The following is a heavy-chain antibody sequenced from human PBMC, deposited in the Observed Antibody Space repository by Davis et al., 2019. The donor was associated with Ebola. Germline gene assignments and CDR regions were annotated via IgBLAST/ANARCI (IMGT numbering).Heavy chain of an antibody. Sequence: PGGSLRLSCAASGFIFSNYGMHWVRQAPGKGLEWVAVISYDGSNKYYADFVKGRFTISRDNSENTLDLQMNSLRAEDTAVYYCAKEDRDYDFWSGYYKAEYFQYWGQGTLVTVSS. CDR3: AKEDRDYDFWSGYYKAEYFQY. CDR2: ISYDGSNK. V-gene: IGHV3-30*18. J-gene: IGHJ1*01. D-gene: IGHD3-3*01. CDR1: GFIFSNYG.